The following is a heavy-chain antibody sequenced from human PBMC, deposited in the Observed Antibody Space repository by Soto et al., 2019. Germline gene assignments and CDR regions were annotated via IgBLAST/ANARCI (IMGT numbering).Heavy chain of an antibody. Sequence: SETLSLTCTVSGVSINSGRYSWTWIRQPPGKGLEWIGYIYHSGSTYYNPSLKSRVTISVDRSKNQFSLKLSSVTAADTAVYYCAAGGGLPRYYWGQGTLVTVSS. CDR3: AAGGGLPRYY. D-gene: IGHD5-12*01. CDR1: GVSINSGRYS. V-gene: IGHV4-30-2*01. CDR2: IYHSGST. J-gene: IGHJ4*02.